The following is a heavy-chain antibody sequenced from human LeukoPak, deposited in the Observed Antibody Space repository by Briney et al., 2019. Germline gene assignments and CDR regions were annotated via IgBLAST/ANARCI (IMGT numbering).Heavy chain of an antibody. D-gene: IGHD3-22*01. V-gene: IGHV1-58*01. CDR1: GFTFTSSA. CDR2: IVVGSGNT. Sequence: SVKVSCKASGFTFTSSAVQWGRQARGQRLEWRGWIVVGSGNTNYAQKFQERVTITRDMSTSTAYMELSSLRSEDTAVYYCAADSGQIVVVLWGQGTLVTVSS. J-gene: IGHJ4*02. CDR3: AADSGQIVVVL.